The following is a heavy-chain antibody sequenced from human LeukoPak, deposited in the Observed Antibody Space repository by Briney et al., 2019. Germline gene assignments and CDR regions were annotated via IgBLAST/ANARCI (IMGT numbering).Heavy chain of an antibody. CDR3: ARDHSYYFGSQTSTLDV. CDR1: GASISTGGYY. D-gene: IGHD3-10*01. CDR2: IYYTGSI. Sequence: PSETLSLTCTISGASISTGGYYWPWIRQPPGEGLEWIGYIYYTGSIDYNASLKSRLTISLETSKNRFSLKLNSVTAADTAVYYCARDHSYYFGSQTSTLDVWGQGTAVTVSS. J-gene: IGHJ6*02. V-gene: IGHV4-31*03.